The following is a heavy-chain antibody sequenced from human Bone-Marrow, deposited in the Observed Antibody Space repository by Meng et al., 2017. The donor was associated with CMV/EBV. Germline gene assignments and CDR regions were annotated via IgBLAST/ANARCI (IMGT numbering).Heavy chain of an antibody. CDR2: IKPDGSEK. Sequence: GESLKISCAASGFTFNTYWMSWVRQAPGKGLEWVANIKPDGSEKYYVDSVKGRFTISRDNAKNTLYLQMNSLRAEDTAVYYCARVRGSVRGVYYYYGMDVWGQGTTVTVSS. V-gene: IGHV3-7*01. CDR3: ARVRGSVRGVYYYYGMDV. D-gene: IGHD5/OR15-5a*01. CDR1: GFTFNTYW. J-gene: IGHJ6*02.